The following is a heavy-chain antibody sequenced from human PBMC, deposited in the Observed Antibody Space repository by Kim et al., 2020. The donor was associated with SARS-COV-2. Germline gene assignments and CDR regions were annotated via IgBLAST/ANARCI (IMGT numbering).Heavy chain of an antibody. Sequence: GGSLRLSCVASGFTFSSYAMSWVRQAPGKGLEWVSTISGSGGSTYYADSVKGRFTISRDNSKNTLYLQMNSLRVEDTAVYYCAKRSDILTGYPDYWGQGTLVTVSS. CDR3: AKRSDILTGYPDY. CDR2: ISGSGGST. J-gene: IGHJ4*02. V-gene: IGHV3-23*01. CDR1: GFTFSSYA. D-gene: IGHD3-9*01.